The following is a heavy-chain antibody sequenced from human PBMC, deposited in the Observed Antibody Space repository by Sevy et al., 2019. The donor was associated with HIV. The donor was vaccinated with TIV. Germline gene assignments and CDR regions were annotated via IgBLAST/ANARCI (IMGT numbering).Heavy chain of an antibody. J-gene: IGHJ6*02. CDR3: ARATSGYSYPPSGYHYGMDV. CDR1: GFTFSSYS. Sequence: GGSLRLSCAASGFTFSSYSMNWVRQAPGKGLEWVSYISSSSSTIYYADSVKGRFTISRDNAKNSLYLQMNSLRAEDTAVYYCARATSGYSYPPSGYHYGMDVWGQGTTVTVSS. D-gene: IGHD5-18*01. CDR2: ISSSSSTI. V-gene: IGHV3-48*01.